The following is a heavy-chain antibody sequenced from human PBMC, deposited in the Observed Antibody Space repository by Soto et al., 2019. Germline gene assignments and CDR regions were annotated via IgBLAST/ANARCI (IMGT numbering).Heavy chain of an antibody. CDR2: INHSGST. D-gene: IGHD3-16*02. V-gene: IGHV4-34*01. CDR1: GGSFSGYY. Sequence: ETLSLTCADHGGSFSGYYWSWIRQPPGKGREWIGEINHSGSTNYNPSLKSRVTISVDTSKNQFSLKLSSVTAADTAVYYCARKAGGEVSFPGAWFDPWGQGTLLNV. CDR3: ARKAGGEVSFPGAWFDP. J-gene: IGHJ5*02.